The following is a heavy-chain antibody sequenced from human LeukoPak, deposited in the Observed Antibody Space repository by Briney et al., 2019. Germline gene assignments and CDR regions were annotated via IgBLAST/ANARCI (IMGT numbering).Heavy chain of an antibody. D-gene: IGHD6-13*01. Sequence: GGSLRLSCAASGFTFSGYAMSWVRQAPGKGLEWVSAISGSDGSTYYADSVKGRFTISRDNSKNTLYLQMNSLRAEDTAIYYCAKSFGPVIAAAGTGADWGQGTLVTVSS. CDR3: AKSFGPVIAAAGTGAD. CDR2: ISGSDGST. CDR1: GFTFSGYA. J-gene: IGHJ4*02. V-gene: IGHV3-23*01.